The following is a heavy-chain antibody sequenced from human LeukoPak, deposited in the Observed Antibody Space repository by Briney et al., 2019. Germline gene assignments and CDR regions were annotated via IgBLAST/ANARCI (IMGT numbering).Heavy chain of an antibody. V-gene: IGHV3-9*01. J-gene: IGHJ4*02. CDR1: GFTFDDYA. CDR3: AKATLGYCSSTSCYIDY. Sequence: GGSLRLSCAASGFTFDDYAMHWVRHAPGKGLEWVSGISWNSGSIGYADSVKGRFTISRDNAKNSLYLQMNSLRAEDTALYYCAKATLGYCSSTSCYIDYWGQGTLVTVSS. CDR2: ISWNSGSI. D-gene: IGHD2-2*02.